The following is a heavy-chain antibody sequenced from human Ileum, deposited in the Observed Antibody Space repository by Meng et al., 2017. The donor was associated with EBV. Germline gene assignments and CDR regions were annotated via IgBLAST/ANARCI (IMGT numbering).Heavy chain of an antibody. J-gene: IGHJ4*02. CDR1: GGSCGSSTW. V-gene: IGHV4-4*02. CDR2: IYHSGGT. CDR3: ARVGQWLPIDY. D-gene: IGHD6-19*01. Sequence: QVRPQQPGPVPLARSATLSPTGAVSGGSCGSSTWGSWVRQPPGMGRELIGEIYHSGGTNYNPSLKSRVTISVDKSKNQFSLNLSSVTAADTAVYYCARVGQWLPIDYWGQGTLVTVSS.